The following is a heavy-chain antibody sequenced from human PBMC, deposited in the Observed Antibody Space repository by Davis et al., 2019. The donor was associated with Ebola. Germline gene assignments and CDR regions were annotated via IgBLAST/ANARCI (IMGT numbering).Heavy chain of an antibody. CDR1: GYSFTSYW. CDR2: IYPGDSDT. D-gene: IGHD3-22*01. V-gene: IGHV5-51*01. CDR3: ARRGYYDSSGYYFHFDY. J-gene: IGHJ4*02. Sequence: KVSCKGSGYSFTSYWIGWVRQMPGKGLECMGIIYPGDSDTIYSPSFQGQVTISADKSISTAYLQWTSLKASDTAMYYCARRGYYDSSGYYFHFDYWGQGTLVTVSS.